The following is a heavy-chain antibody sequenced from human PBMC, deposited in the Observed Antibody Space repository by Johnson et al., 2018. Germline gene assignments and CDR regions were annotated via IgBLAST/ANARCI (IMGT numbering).Heavy chain of an antibody. Sequence: VQLVESGGGLVQPGGSLRLSCAASGFTFSSYGMHWVRQAPGKGLEWVAVISYDGSNKYYADSVKGRFTISRDNSKNTLYRQMNSLRAEDTAVYYCAKDLTMIVVVTYDAFDIWGQGTMVTVSS. D-gene: IGHD3-22*01. V-gene: IGHV3-30*18. CDR1: GFTFSSYG. CDR2: ISYDGSNK. CDR3: AKDLTMIVVVTYDAFDI. J-gene: IGHJ3*02.